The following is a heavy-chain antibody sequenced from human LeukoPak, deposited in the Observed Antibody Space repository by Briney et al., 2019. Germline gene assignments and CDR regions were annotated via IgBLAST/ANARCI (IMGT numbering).Heavy chain of an antibody. Sequence: GGSLRLSCAASGFTFSSYGMHWVRQAPGKGLEWVAVISYDGSNKYYADSVKGRFTISRDNSKNTLYLQMNSLRAEDTAVYYCAKDGDLPIWGQGTMVTVSS. CDR2: ISYDGSNK. J-gene: IGHJ3*02. CDR3: AKDGDLPI. V-gene: IGHV3-30*18. D-gene: IGHD3-10*01. CDR1: GFTFSSYG.